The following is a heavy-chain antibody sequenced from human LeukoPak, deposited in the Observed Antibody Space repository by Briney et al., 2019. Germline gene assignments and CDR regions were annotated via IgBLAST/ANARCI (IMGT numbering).Heavy chain of an antibody. CDR1: GYTFTSYD. CDR2: MNPNSGNT. J-gene: IGHJ4*02. CDR3: ARVIKVKAGTLVDY. V-gene: IGHV1-8*01. Sequence: ASVNVSCKASGYTFTSYDINWVRQATGQGLEGMGWMNPNSGNTGYAQKFQGRVTMTRNTSISTAYMELSSLRSEDTAVYYCARVIKVKAGTLVDYWGQGTLVTVSS. D-gene: IGHD6-19*01.